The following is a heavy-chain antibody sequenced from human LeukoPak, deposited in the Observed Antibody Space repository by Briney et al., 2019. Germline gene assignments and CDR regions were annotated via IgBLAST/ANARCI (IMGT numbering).Heavy chain of an antibody. CDR1: GYSISSGYY. V-gene: IGHV4-38-2*02. CDR3: ARVLRAYDSSGYYAYYFDY. CDR2: IYHSGST. D-gene: IGHD3-22*01. Sequence: SETLSLTCTVSGYSISSGYYWGWIRQPPGKGLEWIGSIYHSGSTYYNPSLKSRVTISVDTSKNQFSLKLSSVTAADTAVYYCARVLRAYDSSGYYAYYFDYWGQGTLVTVSS. J-gene: IGHJ4*02.